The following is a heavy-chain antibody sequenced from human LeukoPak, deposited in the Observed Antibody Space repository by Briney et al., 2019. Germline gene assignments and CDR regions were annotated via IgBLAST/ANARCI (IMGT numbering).Heavy chain of an antibody. CDR1: GGSISSYY. V-gene: IGHV4-59*01. CDR2: IYYSGST. D-gene: IGHD6-13*01. CDR3: AREVSSSWYEKGGNWFDP. J-gene: IGHJ5*02. Sequence: SETLSLTCTVSGGSISSYYWSWIRQPPGKGLEWIGYIYYSGSTNYNPSLKSRVTISVDTSKNQFSLKLSPVTAADTAVYYCAREVSSSWYEKGGNWFDPWGQGTLVTVSS.